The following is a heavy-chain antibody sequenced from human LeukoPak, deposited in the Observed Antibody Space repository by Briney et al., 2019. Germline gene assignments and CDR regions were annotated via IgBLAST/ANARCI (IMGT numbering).Heavy chain of an antibody. CDR1: GFTVSNIY. CDR2: IKQDGSEK. Sequence: PGGSLRLSCAASGFTVSNIYMSWVRQAPGKGLEWVANIKQDGSEKYYVDSVKGRFTISRDNAKNSLYLQMNSLRAEDTAVYYCARDWEYSSSSVYWGQGTLVSVSS. CDR3: ARDWEYSSSSVY. D-gene: IGHD6-6*01. J-gene: IGHJ4*02. V-gene: IGHV3-7*04.